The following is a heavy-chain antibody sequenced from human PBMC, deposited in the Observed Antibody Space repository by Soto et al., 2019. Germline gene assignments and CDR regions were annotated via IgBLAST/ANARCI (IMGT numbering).Heavy chain of an antibody. D-gene: IGHD5-18*01. CDR3: AKGGSAMVPNDY. J-gene: IGHJ4*02. Sequence: EVQVLESGGGLVQPGGSLRLSCAASGFTFSSYAMSWVRQAPGEGLEWVSAISGSGGSTYYADSVKGRFAISRDNSKNTLYLQMNSLRADDTAVYYCAKGGSAMVPNDYWGQGTLVTVSS. CDR1: GFTFSSYA. CDR2: ISGSGGST. V-gene: IGHV3-23*01.